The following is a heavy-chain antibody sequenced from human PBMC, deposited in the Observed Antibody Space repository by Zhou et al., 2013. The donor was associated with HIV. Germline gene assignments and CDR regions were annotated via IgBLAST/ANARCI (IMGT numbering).Heavy chain of an antibody. CDR1: IFDNYA. CDR2: DIPVHGSK. D-gene: IGHD3-22*01. CDR3: ARDKGFFHSGGYPFFDY. J-gene: IGHJ4*02. V-gene: IGHV1-69*05. Sequence: QVHLSQSGAEVKKPGSSMKVSCKGIFDNYAINWVRQVPGQGLEWVGGDIPVHGSKRIAQKFQGRVTVTTDSSQRTGFMDLSRLTSEDTAVYYCARDKGFFHSGGYPFFDYWGQGTQVTVSS.